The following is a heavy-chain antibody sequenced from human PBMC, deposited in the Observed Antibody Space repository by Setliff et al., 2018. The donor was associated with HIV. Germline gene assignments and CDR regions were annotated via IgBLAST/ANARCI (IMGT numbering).Heavy chain of an antibody. V-gene: IGHV4-59*08. CDR2: ISYNGIT. J-gene: IGHJ3*02. CDR3: ARHRPWEVDVFDI. Sequence: SETLSLTCSVSGGSMRNYYWSWIRQPPRKGLEWVGYISYNGITTYNPSLKSRVTISVDTSKNQLSLKLTSVTAADTAVYYCARHRPWEVDVFDIWGQGTMVTVSS. CDR1: GGSMRNYY. D-gene: IGHD1-26*01.